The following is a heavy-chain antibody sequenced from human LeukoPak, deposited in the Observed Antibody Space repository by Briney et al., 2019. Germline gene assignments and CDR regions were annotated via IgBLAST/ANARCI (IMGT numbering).Heavy chain of an antibody. CDR3: AGDSHDDYVWVQEPKDAFDI. Sequence: SETLSLTCTVSGGSISSYYWSWIRQPAGKGLEWIGRIYTSGSTNYNPSLKSRVTMSVDTSKNQFSLKLSSVTAADTAVYYCAGDSHDDYVWVQEPKDAFDIWGQGTMVTVSS. CDR1: GGSISSYY. J-gene: IGHJ3*02. CDR2: IYTSGST. D-gene: IGHD3-16*01. V-gene: IGHV4-4*07.